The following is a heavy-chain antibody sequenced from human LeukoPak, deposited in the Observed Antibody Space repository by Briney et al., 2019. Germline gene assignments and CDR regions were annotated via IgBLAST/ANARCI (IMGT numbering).Heavy chain of an antibody. V-gene: IGHV1-2*02. CDR2: INPNSGGT. CDR1: GYTFTGYY. J-gene: IGHJ1*01. Sequence: GASVKVSCKASGYTFTGYYMHWMRQAPGQGLEWMGWINPNSGGTNYAQKFQSRVTMTRDTSISTAYMELSRLRSDDTAVYYCANSVGDYYDSSGYYYKGYFQHWGQGTLVTVSS. CDR3: ANSVGDYYDSSGYYYKGYFQH. D-gene: IGHD3-22*01.